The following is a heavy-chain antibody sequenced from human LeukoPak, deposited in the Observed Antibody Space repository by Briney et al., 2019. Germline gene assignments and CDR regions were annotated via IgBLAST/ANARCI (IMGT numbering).Heavy chain of an antibody. CDR1: GGSISSYF. Sequence: SETLSLTCTVSGGSISSYFWSWIRQPPGKGLEWIGFVYYSGSTKYNPSLKSRVTISLDTSKNQFSLKLSSVTAADTAVYYCARDFRGIAAAGFDYCGQGTLVTVSS. CDR3: ARDFRGIAAAGFDY. V-gene: IGHV4-59*01. CDR2: VYYSGST. D-gene: IGHD6-13*01. J-gene: IGHJ4*02.